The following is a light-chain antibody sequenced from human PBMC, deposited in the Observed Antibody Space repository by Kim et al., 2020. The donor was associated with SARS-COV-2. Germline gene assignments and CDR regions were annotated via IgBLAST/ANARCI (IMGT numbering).Light chain of an antibody. CDR3: QQTYSHPRT. V-gene: IGKV1-39*01. Sequence: DIQMTQSPSSLSASVGDRVTITCRANQSISNYLNWYQHRPGKVPKHLVYAASTLQSGVPSRFSGGGSGTDFALTISGLQSEDSATYYCQQTYSHPRTFGQGTKVDIK. CDR1: QSISNY. CDR2: AAS. J-gene: IGKJ1*01.